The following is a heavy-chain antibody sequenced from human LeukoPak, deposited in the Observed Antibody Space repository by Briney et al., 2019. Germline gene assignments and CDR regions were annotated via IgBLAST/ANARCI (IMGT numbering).Heavy chain of an antibody. Sequence: PGGSLRLSCAASGFTFDGYGMSWVRQAPGKGLEWVSGINWNGSSTGYADSVKGRFTISRDNAKNSLYLQMNSLRAEDTALYYCARDRITIFGVVIDYWGQGTLVTVSS. CDR2: INWNGSST. D-gene: IGHD3-3*01. J-gene: IGHJ4*02. V-gene: IGHV3-20*04. CDR3: ARDRITIFGVVIDY. CDR1: GFTFDGYG.